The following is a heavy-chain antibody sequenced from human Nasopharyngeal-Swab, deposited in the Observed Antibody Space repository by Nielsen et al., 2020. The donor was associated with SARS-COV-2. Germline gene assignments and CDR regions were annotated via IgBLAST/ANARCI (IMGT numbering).Heavy chain of an antibody. CDR3: AKEGATGWFDP. V-gene: IGHV4-59*11. CDR1: GVSISSQY. J-gene: IGHJ5*02. CDR2: ISHNSGT. Sequence: SETLSLTCTVSGVSISSQYWSWIRQPSGKGLEWIGYISHNSGTSYSPSLKSRVTMFLDTSKNQFSLRLRSLNAADTAVYYCAKEGATGWFDPWGQGTLVTVSS.